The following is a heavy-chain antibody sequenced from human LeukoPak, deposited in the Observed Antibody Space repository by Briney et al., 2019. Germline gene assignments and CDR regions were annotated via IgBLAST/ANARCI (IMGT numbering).Heavy chain of an antibody. CDR3: AKSVEQWLISKILCLDY. D-gene: IGHD6-19*01. J-gene: IGHJ4*02. CDR2: IKQDGSEK. Sequence: GGSLRLSCAASGFTFSSYWMSWVRQAPGKGLEWVANIKQDGSEKYYVDSVKGRFAISRDNSRNTLYLQMNSLRAEDTAVYYCAKSVEQWLISKILCLDYWGQGTLVTVSS. V-gene: IGHV3-7*03. CDR1: GFTFSSYW.